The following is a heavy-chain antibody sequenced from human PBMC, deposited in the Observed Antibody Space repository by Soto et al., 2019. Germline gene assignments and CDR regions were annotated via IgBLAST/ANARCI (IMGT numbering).Heavy chain of an antibody. CDR3: ASPYYYGSGSYYNVGLVGPPFDYYYGMDV. V-gene: IGHV3-53*05. D-gene: IGHD3-10*01. CDR2: IYSGGST. J-gene: IGHJ6*02. CDR1: GVTVSSNY. Sequence: GGSLRLSCAASGVTVSSNYMSWVRQAPGKGLEWVSVIYSGGSTYYADSVKGRFTISRDNSKNTLYLQMNSLRAEDTAVYYCASPYYYGSGSYYNVGLVGPPFDYYYGMDVWGQGTTVTVS.